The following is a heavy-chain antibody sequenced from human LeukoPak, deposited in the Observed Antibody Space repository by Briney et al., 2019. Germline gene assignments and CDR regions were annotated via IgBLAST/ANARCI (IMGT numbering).Heavy chain of an antibody. V-gene: IGHV3-20*04. Sequence: PGGSLRLSCAASGFTFDDYGMSWVRQAPGKGLEWVSGINWNGGSTGYADSVKGRFTISRDNAKNSLYLQMNSLRAEDTAVYYCAREEYDFWSGYYTGKGVDYWGQGTLVTVSS. J-gene: IGHJ4*02. D-gene: IGHD3-3*01. CDR1: GFTFDDYG. CDR2: INWNGGST. CDR3: AREEYDFWSGYYTGKGVDY.